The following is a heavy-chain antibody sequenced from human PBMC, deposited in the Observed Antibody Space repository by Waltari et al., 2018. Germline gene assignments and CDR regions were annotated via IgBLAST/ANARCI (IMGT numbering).Heavy chain of an antibody. J-gene: IGHJ4*02. V-gene: IGHV3-30*18. CDR1: GCPCRSVG. CDR3: AKLIIPPHYIDS. D-gene: IGHD3-16*01. CDR2: IPSDESDT. Sequence: QVQLVESGGGGVQPGGSVRRSCAASGCPCRSVGMVWVRQAPGQGMQWVAVIPSDESDTYYGYSEHGRFTITRDHSANTLSLQLNILRPEDTAVYYCAKLIIPPHYIDSWGQGPLVTVSS.